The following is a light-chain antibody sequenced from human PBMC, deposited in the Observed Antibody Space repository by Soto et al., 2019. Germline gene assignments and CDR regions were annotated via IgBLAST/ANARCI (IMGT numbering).Light chain of an antibody. CDR2: GAS. CDR3: QQYFYWPT. CDR1: QSVGSN. V-gene: IGKV3-15*01. J-gene: IGKJ2*01. Sequence: EIVMTQSPATLSVSPGERATLSCKASQSVGSNLAWYQQKPGQAPRLLIYGASTRATVIPARFSGSGSGTEFTLTISSLQSEDFAVYYCQQYFYWPTFGQGTKLEIK.